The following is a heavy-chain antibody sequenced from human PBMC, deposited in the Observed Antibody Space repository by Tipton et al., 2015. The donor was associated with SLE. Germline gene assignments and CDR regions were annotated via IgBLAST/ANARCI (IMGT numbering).Heavy chain of an antibody. CDR3: ARQRDLDAFDI. CDR1: GVSVTHYY. J-gene: IGHJ3*02. CDR2: IYYSGST. V-gene: IGHV4-59*08. Sequence: TLSLTCTVSGVSVTHYYWSWIRQPPGKGLEWIGYIYYSGSTNYNPSLKSRVTISVDTSKNQFSLKLTSVTAADTAVYYCARQRDLDAFDIWGQGTMVTVSS.